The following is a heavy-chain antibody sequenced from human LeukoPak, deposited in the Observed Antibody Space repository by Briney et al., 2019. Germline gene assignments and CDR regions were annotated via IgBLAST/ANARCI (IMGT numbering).Heavy chain of an antibody. J-gene: IGHJ4*02. Sequence: GASVKVSCKASGGTFSSYAISWVRQAPGQGLEWMGGIIPIFGTANYAQKFQGRVTITADKSTSTAYMEMSSLRSEDTAVYYCARGSMVRGVITEPAYWGQGTLVTVSS. CDR1: GGTFSSYA. V-gene: IGHV1-69*06. CDR3: ARGSMVRGVITEPAY. D-gene: IGHD3-10*01. CDR2: IIPIFGTA.